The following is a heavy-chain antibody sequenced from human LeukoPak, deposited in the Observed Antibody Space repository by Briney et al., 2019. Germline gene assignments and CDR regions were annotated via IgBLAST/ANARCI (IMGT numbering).Heavy chain of an antibody. J-gene: IGHJ4*02. D-gene: IGHD5-12*01. V-gene: IGHV4-34*01. CDR3: ARAVTRLRRGTSSFYFDC. Sequence: SETLSLTCAVYGGSFSGYYWSWIRQPPGKGLEWIGEINHSGSTNYNPSLKSRVTISVDTSKNQFSLKLSPVTAADTAVYYCARAVTRLRRGTSSFYFDCWGQGTLVTVSS. CDR1: GGSFSGYY. CDR2: INHSGST.